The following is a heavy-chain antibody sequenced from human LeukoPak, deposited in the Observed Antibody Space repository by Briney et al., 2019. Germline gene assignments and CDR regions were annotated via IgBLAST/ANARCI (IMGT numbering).Heavy chain of an antibody. Sequence: SETLSLTCTVSGFSITTYYWSWIRQSPGNGLEWIGQIHSSGSTTYNPSLKSLFTISLDTSKNQFSLYLSSVTAADTAVYYCARDIREVGESHYFDYWGQGTLVTVTS. J-gene: IGHJ4*02. CDR1: GFSITTYY. CDR3: ARDIREVGESHYFDY. V-gene: IGHV4-59*01. CDR2: IHSSGST. D-gene: IGHD1-26*01.